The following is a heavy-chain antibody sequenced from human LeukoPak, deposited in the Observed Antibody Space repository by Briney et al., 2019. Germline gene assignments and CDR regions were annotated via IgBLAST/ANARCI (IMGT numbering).Heavy chain of an antibody. D-gene: IGHD6-13*01. CDR2: ISYDGSNK. V-gene: IGHV3-30*18. CDR1: GFTFSSYG. J-gene: IGHJ4*02. Sequence: GGSLRLSCAASGFTFSSYGMHWVRQAPGKGLEWVAVISYDGSNKYYADSVKGRFTISRDSSKNTLYLQMNSLRAEDTAVYYCAKDPNPQQPDYFDYWGQGTLVTVSS. CDR3: AKDPNPQQPDYFDY.